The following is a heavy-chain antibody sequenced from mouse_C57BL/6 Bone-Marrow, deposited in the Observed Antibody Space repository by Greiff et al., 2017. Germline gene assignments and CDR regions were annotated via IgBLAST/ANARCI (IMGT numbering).Heavy chain of an antibody. CDR3: ARRLLTGSY. D-gene: IGHD4-1*01. Sequence: EVQLVESGGDLVKPGGSLKLSCAASGFTFSSYGMSWVRQTPDKRLEWVATISSGGSYPYYPDSVKGRFTISRDNAKNTLYLQMSSLKSEDTAMYYCARRLLTGSYWGQGTLVTVSA. J-gene: IGHJ3*01. CDR2: ISSGGSYP. V-gene: IGHV5-6*01. CDR1: GFTFSSYG.